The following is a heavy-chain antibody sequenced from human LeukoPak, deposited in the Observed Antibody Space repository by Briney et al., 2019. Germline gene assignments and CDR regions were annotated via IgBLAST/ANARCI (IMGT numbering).Heavy chain of an antibody. J-gene: IGHJ4*02. CDR2: INSDGSST. V-gene: IGHV3-74*01. CDR3: ARFRWELRLFDY. Sequence: GGALRLSCAASGFTFSSYWMHWVRQAPGKGLVWVSRINSDGSSTSYADSVKGRFTISRDNAKNTLYLQMNSLRAEDTAVYYCARFRWELRLFDYWGQGTLVTGSS. CDR1: GFTFSSYW. D-gene: IGHD1-26*01.